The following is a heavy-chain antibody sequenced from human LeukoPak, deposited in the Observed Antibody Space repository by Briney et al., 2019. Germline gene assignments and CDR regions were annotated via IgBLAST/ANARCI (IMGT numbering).Heavy chain of an antibody. V-gene: IGHV3-23*01. CDR2: ISGSGGST. CDR3: AKVRSSSWYQTFDY. CDR1: GFTFSSYA. J-gene: IGHJ4*02. D-gene: IGHD6-13*01. Sequence: GGSLRPSCAASGFTFSSYAMSWVRQAPGKGLEWVSAISGSGGSTYYADSVKGRFTISRDNSKNTLYLQMNSLRAEDTAVYYCAKVRSSSWYQTFDYWGQGTLVTVSS.